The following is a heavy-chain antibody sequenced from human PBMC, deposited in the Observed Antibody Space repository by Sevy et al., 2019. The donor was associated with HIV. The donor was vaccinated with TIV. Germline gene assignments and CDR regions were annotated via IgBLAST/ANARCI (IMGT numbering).Heavy chain of an antibody. CDR1: GYTFTGFY. Sequence: ASVKVSCKASGYTFTGFYIHWVRHVPGQGLEWMGWINPSSGGTKYAQKFHDRVTMTRDTSITTAYMELRRLRSDDTAIYYCARDRRHYGSGKYYDPPDYWGQGTLVTVSS. D-gene: IGHD3-10*01. J-gene: IGHJ4*02. V-gene: IGHV1-2*02. CDR2: INPSSGGT. CDR3: ARDRRHYGSGKYYDPPDY.